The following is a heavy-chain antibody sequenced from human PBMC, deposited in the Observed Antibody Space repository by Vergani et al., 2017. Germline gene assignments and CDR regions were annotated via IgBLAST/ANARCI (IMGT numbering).Heavy chain of an antibody. V-gene: IGHV1-2*02. CDR2: INPKSGVT. CDR1: GYSFIDYY. CDR3: ARSRPYCTSGSCPAI. Sequence: QVHLVQSGVEVKKPGASVKISCRASGYSFIDYYIHWIRQAPGQGLEWMGWINPKSGVTNYAQKFQGRVTMTRDTSIATVYMELTNLRSTDTATFYCARSRPYCTSGSCPAIWGQGTLVTVSS. J-gene: IGHJ4*02. D-gene: IGHD2-15*01.